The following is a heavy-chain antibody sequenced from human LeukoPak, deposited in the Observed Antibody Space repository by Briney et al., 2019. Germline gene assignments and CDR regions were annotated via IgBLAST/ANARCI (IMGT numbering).Heavy chain of an antibody. J-gene: IGHJ5*02. CDR1: GGTFSSYA. CDR3: ARVAGKPNIAARPRWFDP. CDR2: TIPIFGTA. V-gene: IGHV1-69*06. Sequence: SVKVSCKASGGTFSSYAISWVRQAPGQGLEWMGGTIPIFGTANYAQKFQGRVTITADKSTSTAYMELSSLRSEDTAVYYCARVAGKPNIAARPRWFDPWGQGTLVTVSS. D-gene: IGHD6-6*01.